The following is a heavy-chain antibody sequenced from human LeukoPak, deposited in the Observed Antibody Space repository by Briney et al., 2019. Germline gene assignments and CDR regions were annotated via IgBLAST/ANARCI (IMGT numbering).Heavy chain of an antibody. D-gene: IGHD3-16*01. Sequence: ASVKVSCKASGGTFSSYAISWVRQAPGQGLEWMGRIIPILGIANYAQKFQGRVTITADKSTSTAYMELSSLRSEDTAIYYCAADPAGFGAFDIWGHGTIVTVSS. V-gene: IGHV1-69*04. J-gene: IGHJ3*02. CDR3: AADPAGFGAFDI. CDR2: IIPILGIA. CDR1: GGTFSSYA.